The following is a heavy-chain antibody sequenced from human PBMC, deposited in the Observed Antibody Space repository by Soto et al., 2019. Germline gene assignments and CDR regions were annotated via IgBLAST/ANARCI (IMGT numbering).Heavy chain of an antibody. V-gene: IGHV3-48*03. Sequence: SGGSLRLSCAASGFTFSSYEMNWVRQAPGKGLEWVSYISSSGSTIYYADSVKGRFTISRDNAKNSLYLQMNSLRAEDTAVYCCEAWKSYSFPRPFDYWGQGTLVTVSS. CDR2: ISSSGSTI. J-gene: IGHJ4*02. CDR1: GFTFSSYE. CDR3: EAWKSYSFPRPFDY. D-gene: IGHD1-26*01.